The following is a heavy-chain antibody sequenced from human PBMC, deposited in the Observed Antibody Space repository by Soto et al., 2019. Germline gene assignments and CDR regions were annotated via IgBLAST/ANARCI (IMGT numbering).Heavy chain of an antibody. D-gene: IGHD3-10*01. CDR1: GFTLSNHV. CDR2: ISHDESIK. V-gene: IGHV3-30*03. J-gene: IGHJ4*02. CDR3: TTDLYGSGSYYRGSFDY. Sequence: GGSLRLSCSASGFTLSNHVMHWVRQAPGKGLEWVAVISHDESIKDYADSVKGRFTISRDSSKNTLYLQMNSLRAEDTAVYYCTTDLYGSGSYYRGSFDYWGQGTLVTVSS.